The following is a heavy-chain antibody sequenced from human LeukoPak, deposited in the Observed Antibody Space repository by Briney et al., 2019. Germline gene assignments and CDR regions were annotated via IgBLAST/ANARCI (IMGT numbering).Heavy chain of an antibody. CDR1: GHAL. CDR2: IGPYKRNA. CDR3: ATPGGGELNAYYDY. Sequence: ASVKVSCKASGHALISWVRQAPGQGLEWMGWIGPYKRNANYAEKFQGRVTMTIGTSTSTAYMELRSLKPDDTAVYYCATPGGGELNAYYDYWGQGTLVTVSS. D-gene: IGHD1-7*01. V-gene: IGHV1-18*01. J-gene: IGHJ4*02.